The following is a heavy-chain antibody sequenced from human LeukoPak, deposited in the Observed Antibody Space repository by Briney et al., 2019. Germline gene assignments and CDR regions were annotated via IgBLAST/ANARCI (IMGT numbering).Heavy chain of an antibody. Sequence: SETLSLTCTVSGGSISSSSYYWGWIRQPPGKGLEWIGSIYYSGSTYYNPSLKSRVTISVDTSNNQFSLKLSSVTAADTAVYYCASGNYDFWSGYSNWFDPWGQGTLVTVSS. CDR1: GGSISSSSYY. J-gene: IGHJ5*02. CDR2: IYYSGST. V-gene: IGHV4-39*07. CDR3: ASGNYDFWSGYSNWFDP. D-gene: IGHD3-3*01.